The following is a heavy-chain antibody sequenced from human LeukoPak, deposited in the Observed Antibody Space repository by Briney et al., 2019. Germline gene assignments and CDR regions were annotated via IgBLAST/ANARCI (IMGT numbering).Heavy chain of an antibody. D-gene: IGHD6-13*01. CDR2: IYHSGST. CDR3: ARSSSSWYPYYFDY. V-gene: IGHV4-4*02. CDR1: GGSICSSNW. J-gene: IGHJ4*02. Sequence: SETLSLTCAVSGGSICSSNWWSWVRQPPGKGLEWIGEIYHSGSTNYNPSLKSRVTISVDKSKNQFSLKLSSVTAADTAVYYCARSSSSWYPYYFDYWGQGTLVTVSS.